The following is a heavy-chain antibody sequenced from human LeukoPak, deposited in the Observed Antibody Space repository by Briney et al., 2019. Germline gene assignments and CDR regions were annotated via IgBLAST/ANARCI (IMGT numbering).Heavy chain of an antibody. CDR2: IYYSGST. CDR3: ARAYCSSTSCYGGDYYYYMDV. Sequence: SQTLSLTCTVSGGSISSGDYYWRWLRQPPGKGLEWLGYIYYSGSTYYNPSLKSRVTISVDTSKNQFSLKLSSVTAADTAVYYCARAYCSSTSCYGGDYYYYMDVWGKGTTVTVSS. D-gene: IGHD2-2*01. J-gene: IGHJ6*03. CDR1: GGSISSGDYY. V-gene: IGHV4-30-4*08.